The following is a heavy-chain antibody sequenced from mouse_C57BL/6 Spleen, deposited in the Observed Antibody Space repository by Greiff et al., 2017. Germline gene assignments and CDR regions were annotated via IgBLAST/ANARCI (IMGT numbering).Heavy chain of an antibody. Sequence: EVQLVESGGGLVQPGGSLSLSCAASGFTFTDYYMSWVRQPPGKALEWLGFIRNKANGYTTEYSASVKGRFTISRDNSQSILYLQMNALRAEDSATYYWARSLRYDGYYVNYAMDYWGQGTSVTVSS. V-gene: IGHV7-3*01. D-gene: IGHD2-3*01. CDR2: IRNKANGYTT. CDR3: ARSLRYDGYYVNYAMDY. J-gene: IGHJ4*01. CDR1: GFTFTDYY.